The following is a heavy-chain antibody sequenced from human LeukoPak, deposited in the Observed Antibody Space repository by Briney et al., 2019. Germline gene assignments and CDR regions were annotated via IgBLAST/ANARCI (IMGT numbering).Heavy chain of an antibody. V-gene: IGHV4-39*07. Sequence: PSETQSLTCTVSGGSISSSSYYWGWIRQPPGKGLEWIGSIYYSGSTYYNPSLKSRVTISVDTSKNQFSLKLSSVTAADTAVYYCARAGYCSGGSCYSLRWFDPWGQGTLVTVSS. CDR1: GGSISSSSYY. J-gene: IGHJ5*02. CDR3: ARAGYCSGGSCYSLRWFDP. CDR2: IYYSGST. D-gene: IGHD2-15*01.